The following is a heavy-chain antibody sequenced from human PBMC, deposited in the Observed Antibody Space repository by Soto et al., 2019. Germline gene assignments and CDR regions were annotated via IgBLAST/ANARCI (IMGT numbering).Heavy chain of an antibody. CDR3: ARNQGSGKTTGTAFLGY. CDR2: INAGNGNT. CDR1: GYTFTSYA. D-gene: IGHD1-1*01. V-gene: IGHV1-3*01. J-gene: IGHJ4*02. Sequence: ASVKVSCKASGYTFTSYAMHWVRQAPGQRLEWMGWINAGNGNTKYSQKFQGRVTITRDTSASTAYMELSSLRSEDTAVYYCARNQGSGKTTGTAFLGYWGQGTLVTVSS.